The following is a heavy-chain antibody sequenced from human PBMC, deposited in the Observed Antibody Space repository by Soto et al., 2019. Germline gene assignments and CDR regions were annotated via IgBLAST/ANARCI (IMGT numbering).Heavy chain of an antibody. CDR1: GDSISSYY. J-gene: IGHJ5*02. CDR2: ISASGSS. V-gene: IGHV4-4*07. CDR3: AREGVAVSGYNCFDP. D-gene: IGHD3-22*01. Sequence: PSETLSLTCQVSGDSISSYYWSWIRQPAGKGLEWIGRISASGSSNYNPSLKTRVTMSLDTSKSQFSLQLNSVTAADTAVYYCAREGVAVSGYNCFDPWGQGTLVTVSS.